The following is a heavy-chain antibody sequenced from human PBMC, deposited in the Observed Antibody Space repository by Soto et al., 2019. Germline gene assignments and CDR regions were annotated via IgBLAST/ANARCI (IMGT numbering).Heavy chain of an antibody. CDR2: IYYSGST. D-gene: IGHD5-18*01. V-gene: IGHV4-31*03. CDR1: GGSISSGGYY. J-gene: IGHJ6*02. Sequence: SETLSLTCTVSGGSISSGGYYWSWIRQHPGKGLEWIGYIYYSGSTYYNPSLKSRVTISVDTSKNQFSLKLSSVTAADTAVYYCARRGYSYGYHYYYYGMDVWGQGTTVTVS. CDR3: ARRGYSYGYHYYYYGMDV.